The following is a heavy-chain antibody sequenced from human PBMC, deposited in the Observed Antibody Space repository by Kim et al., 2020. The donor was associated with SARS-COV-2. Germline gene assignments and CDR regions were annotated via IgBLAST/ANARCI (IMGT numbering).Heavy chain of an antibody. Sequence: SETLSLTCTVSGGSLSSSSYYWGWLRQPPGKGLEWLGTAYYSGNTYYNPSLKSRVTISVDTSKNQFSLKLGSVTAADTAGYYCARHQSYSSGWYV. V-gene: IGHV4-39*01. J-gene: IGHJ2*01. D-gene: IGHD6-19*01. CDR3: ARHQSYSSGWYV. CDR1: GGSLSSSSYY. CDR2: AYYSGNT.